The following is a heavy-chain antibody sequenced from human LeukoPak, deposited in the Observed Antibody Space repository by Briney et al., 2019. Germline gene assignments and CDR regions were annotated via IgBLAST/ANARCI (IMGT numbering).Heavy chain of an antibody. CDR3: ARADYGGKDAFDI. V-gene: IGHV4-30-4*01. Sequence: SETLSLTCTVSGGSISSYYWSWIRQPPGKGLEWIGYIYYSGSTYYDPSLKSRVTISVDTSKNQFSLKLSSVTAADTAVYYCARADYGGKDAFDIWGQGTMVTVSS. D-gene: IGHD4-23*01. J-gene: IGHJ3*02. CDR2: IYYSGST. CDR1: GGSISSYY.